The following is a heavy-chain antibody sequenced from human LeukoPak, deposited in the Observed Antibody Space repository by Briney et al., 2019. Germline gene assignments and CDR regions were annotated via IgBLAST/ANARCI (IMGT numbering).Heavy chain of an antibody. CDR2: INPNSGGT. V-gene: IGHV1-2*04. CDR1: GYTFTGYY. D-gene: IGHD6-19*01. Sequence: ASVKVSCKASGYTFTGYYMHWVRQAPGQGLEWMGWINPNSGGTNYAQKSQGWVTMTRDTSISTAYMELSRLRSDDTAVYYCARQRGAVAGLFDYWGQGTLVTVSS. J-gene: IGHJ4*02. CDR3: ARQRGAVAGLFDY.